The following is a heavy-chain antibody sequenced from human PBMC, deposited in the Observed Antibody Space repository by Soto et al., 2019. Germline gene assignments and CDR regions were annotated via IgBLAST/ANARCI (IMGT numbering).Heavy chain of an antibody. J-gene: IGHJ6*02. V-gene: IGHV3-33*01. CDR1: GFTFSSYG. Sequence: QVQLVESGGGVVQPGRSLRLSCAASGFTFSSYGMHWVRQAPGKGLGWVAVIWYDGSNKYYADSVKGRFTISRDNSKNTLYLQMNSLRAEDTAVYYCARDASSIAARSSYYGMDVWGQGTTVTVSS. CDR2: IWYDGSNK. CDR3: ARDASSIAARSSYYGMDV. D-gene: IGHD6-6*01.